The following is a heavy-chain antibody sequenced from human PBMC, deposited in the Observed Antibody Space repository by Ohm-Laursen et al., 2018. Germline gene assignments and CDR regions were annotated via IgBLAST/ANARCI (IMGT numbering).Heavy chain of an antibody. D-gene: IGHD3-10*01. Sequence: SLRLSCTAPGFTFDDYAMHWVRQAPGKGLEWVSGISWISGSIGYADSVKGRFTISRDNAKNSLYLQMNSLRAEDTALYYCAKAIELLWFGELWDGMDVWGQGTTVTVSS. J-gene: IGHJ6*02. CDR1: GFTFDDYA. V-gene: IGHV3-9*01. CDR3: AKAIELLWFGELWDGMDV. CDR2: ISWISGSI.